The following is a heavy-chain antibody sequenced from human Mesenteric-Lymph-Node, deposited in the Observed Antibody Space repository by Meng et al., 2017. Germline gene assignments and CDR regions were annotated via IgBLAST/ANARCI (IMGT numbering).Heavy chain of an antibody. V-gene: IGHV4-4*03. CDR1: GESITNPNW. Sequence: ESDPALWQPPQARSPTAVVPGESITNPNWWAWVRRPPGKGLEGIGEIPHRGSIAYNPSLKSRVSMSVDTSKNQFSLKLSSVTAADTAVYYCARGPSRWLQFSFDYWGQGTLVTVSS. CDR3: ARGPSRWLQFSFDY. J-gene: IGHJ4*02. CDR2: IPHRGSI. D-gene: IGHD5-24*01.